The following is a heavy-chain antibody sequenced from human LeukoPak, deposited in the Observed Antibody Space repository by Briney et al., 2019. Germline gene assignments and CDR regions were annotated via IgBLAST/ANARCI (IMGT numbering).Heavy chain of an antibody. CDR2: ITPSDGA. CDR1: GYTFTAYA. Sequence: GASVKVSCKSSGYTFTAYAIHWVRQAPGQGLEWMGWITPSDGANYAQKFQGRVTMTRDTSMSTAYMELSGLTSDDTALYYCARGGGYSSSWYEAYWGQGTLVTVSS. V-gene: IGHV1-2*02. D-gene: IGHD6-13*01. CDR3: ARGGGYSSSWYEAY. J-gene: IGHJ4*02.